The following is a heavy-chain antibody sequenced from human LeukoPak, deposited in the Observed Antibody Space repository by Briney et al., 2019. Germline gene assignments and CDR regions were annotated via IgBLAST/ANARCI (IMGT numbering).Heavy chain of an antibody. V-gene: IGHV1-2*02. Sequence: ASVKVSCKASGYTFTGYYMHWVRQAPGQGLEWMGWINPNSGGTNYAQKFQGRVTMTRDTSISTAYMELSRPRSDDTAVYYCARGGGIAVAGTNYWFDPWGQGTLVTVSS. D-gene: IGHD6-19*01. CDR2: INPNSGGT. CDR3: ARGGGIAVAGTNYWFDP. J-gene: IGHJ5*02. CDR1: GYTFTGYY.